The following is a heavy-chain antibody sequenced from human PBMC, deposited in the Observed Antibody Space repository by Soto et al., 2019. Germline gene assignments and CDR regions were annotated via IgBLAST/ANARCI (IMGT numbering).Heavy chain of an antibody. V-gene: IGHV1-18*04. Sequence: QVQLVQSGAEVKKPGASVKVSCKASGYTFTSYGISWVRQAPGQGLEWMEWISAYNGNTNYAQKLQGRVTMTTDTSTSTAYMELRSLRSDDTAVYYCARESDYEGGFGYYYYGMDVWGQGTTVTVSS. CDR2: ISAYNGNT. J-gene: IGHJ6*02. CDR1: GYTFTSYG. D-gene: IGHD5-12*01. CDR3: ARESDYEGGFGYYYYGMDV.